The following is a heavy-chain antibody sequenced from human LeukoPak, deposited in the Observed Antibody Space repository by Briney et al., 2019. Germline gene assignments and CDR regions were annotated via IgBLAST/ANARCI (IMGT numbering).Heavy chain of an antibody. CDR1: GGSISTSSYF. V-gene: IGHV4-61*02. D-gene: IGHD5-12*01. J-gene: IGHJ4*02. Sequence: PSETLSLTCTVSGGSISTSSYFWSWIRQPAGKGLEWIGRIYSSGSTNYNPSLKSRVTISVGTSTNQFSLKLSSVTASDTAVYYCARWRSGASDYWGQGTLVTVSS. CDR3: ARWRSGASDY. CDR2: IYSSGST.